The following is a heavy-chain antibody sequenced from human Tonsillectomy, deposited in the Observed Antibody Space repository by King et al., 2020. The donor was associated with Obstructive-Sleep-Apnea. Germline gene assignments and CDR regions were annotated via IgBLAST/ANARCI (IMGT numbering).Heavy chain of an antibody. Sequence: QVQLVESGGGVVQPGRSLRLSCAASGFTFSSYAMHWVRQAPGKGLEWVAVISYDGSNKYYADSVKGRFTISRDNSKNTLYLQMNSLRAEDTAVYYCARASNTDNRGYSYGSYYYYYGMDVWGQGTTVTVSS. CDR3: ARASNTDNRGYSYGSYYYYYGMDV. D-gene: IGHD5-18*01. CDR2: ISYDGSNK. V-gene: IGHV3-30*04. CDR1: GFTFSSYA. J-gene: IGHJ6*02.